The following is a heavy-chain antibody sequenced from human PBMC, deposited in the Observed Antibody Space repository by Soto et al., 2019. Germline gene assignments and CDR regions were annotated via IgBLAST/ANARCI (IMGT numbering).Heavy chain of an antibody. J-gene: IGHJ6*02. CDR3: ATDLGYCSSTSCSYYYYYGMDV. Sequence: GSLRLSCAASGFTFSSYAMSWVRQAPGKGLEWVSAISGSGGSTYYADSVKGRFTISRDNSKNTLYLQMNSLRAEDTAVYYCATDLGYCSSTSCSYYYYYGMDVWGQGTTVTVSS. V-gene: IGHV3-23*01. CDR1: GFTFSSYA. CDR2: ISGSGGST. D-gene: IGHD2-2*01.